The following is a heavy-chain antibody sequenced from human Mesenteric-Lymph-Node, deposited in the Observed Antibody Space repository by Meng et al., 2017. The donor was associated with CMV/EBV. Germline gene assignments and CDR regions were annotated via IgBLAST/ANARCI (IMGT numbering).Heavy chain of an antibody. CDR3: ARDPYGDYKGGCLDY. CDR1: GYNFAGYG. J-gene: IGHJ4*02. CDR2: ISGYSGNT. Sequence: ASVKVSCKTSGYNFAGYGVSWVRQAPGQGLEWMGWISGYSGNTKYAENFQGRVTVTADTSTSTAYMEVRSLRSDDTAVYYCARDPYGDYKGGCLDYWGQGTLVTVSS. V-gene: IGHV1-18*01. D-gene: IGHD4-17*01.